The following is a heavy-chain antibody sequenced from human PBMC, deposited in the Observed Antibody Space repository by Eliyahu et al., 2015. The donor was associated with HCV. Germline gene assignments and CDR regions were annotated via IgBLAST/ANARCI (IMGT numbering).Heavy chain of an antibody. CDR3: AKDALLNYYGSGSYSLDY. V-gene: IGHV3-23*01. CDR1: GFTFSSYA. J-gene: IGHJ4*02. Sequence: EVQLLESGGGLVQPGGSLRLSCAASGFTFSSYAMNWVRQAPGKGLGWVSAISGSGGSTYYVDSVRGRFTISRDNSKNRLYLQMNSLRAEDTAVYYCAKDALLNYYGSGSYSLDYWGQGTLVTVSS. CDR2: ISGSGGST. D-gene: IGHD3-10*01.